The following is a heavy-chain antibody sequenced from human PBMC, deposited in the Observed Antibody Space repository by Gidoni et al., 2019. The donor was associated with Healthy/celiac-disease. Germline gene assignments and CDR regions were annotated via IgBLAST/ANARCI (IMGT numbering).Heavy chain of an antibody. D-gene: IGHD1-26*01. Sequence: EVQLVESGGGLVKPGGSLRLSCAASGFTFSNAGMSWVRQAPGKGLEWVGRIKSKTDGGTTDYAAPVKGRVTISRDDSKNTLYLQMNSLKTEDTAVYYCTTIQVGGVVDYWGQGTLVTVSS. J-gene: IGHJ4*02. CDR1: GFTFSNAG. V-gene: IGHV3-15*01. CDR2: IKSKTDGGTT. CDR3: TTIQVGGVVDY.